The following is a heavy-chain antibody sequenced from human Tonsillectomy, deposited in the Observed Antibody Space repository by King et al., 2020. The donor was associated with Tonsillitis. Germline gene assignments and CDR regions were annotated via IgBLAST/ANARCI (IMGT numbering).Heavy chain of an antibody. D-gene: IGHD6-19*01. V-gene: IGHV3-23*03. Sequence: VQLVESGGGLVQPGGSLRLSCAASGFTFSNSAMSWVRQAPGKGLEWVSVIYSGGSSTHYADSVKGRFTISRYNSMNTIYLQMNTLRVEDTAVYYCAKGLGFPVAGMNAFDIWGQGTMVTVSS. J-gene: IGHJ3*02. CDR2: IYSGGSST. CDR1: GFTFSNSA. CDR3: AKGLGFPVAGMNAFDI.